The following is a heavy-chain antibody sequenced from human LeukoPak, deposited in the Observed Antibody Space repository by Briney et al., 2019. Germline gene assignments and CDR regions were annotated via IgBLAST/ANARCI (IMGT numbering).Heavy chain of an antibody. CDR3: ALHLDTAMASPLDY. J-gene: IGHJ4*02. V-gene: IGHV1-18*01. Sequence: EASVKVSCTASGYTFTSYGISWVRQAPGQGLEWMGWISAYNGNTNYAQKLQGRVTMTTDTSTSTAYMELRSLRSDDTAVYYCALHLDTAMASPLDYWGQGTLVTVSS. CDR2: ISAYNGNT. CDR1: GYTFTSYG. D-gene: IGHD5-18*01.